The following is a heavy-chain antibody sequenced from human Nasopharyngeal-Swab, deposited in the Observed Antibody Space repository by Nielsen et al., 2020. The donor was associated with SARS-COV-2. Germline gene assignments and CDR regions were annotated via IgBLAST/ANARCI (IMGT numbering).Heavy chain of an antibody. CDR3: ARDSGAPMDV. J-gene: IGHJ6*02. CDR2: ISYDGSNK. CDR1: GFTFSSYV. D-gene: IGHD3-10*01. Sequence: GGSLRLSCAASGFTFSSYVMHWVRQAPGKGLEWVAVISYDGSNKYYADSVKGRFTISRDNSKNTLYLQMNSLRAEDTAVYYCARDSGAPMDVWGQGTTVTVSS. V-gene: IGHV3-30-3*01.